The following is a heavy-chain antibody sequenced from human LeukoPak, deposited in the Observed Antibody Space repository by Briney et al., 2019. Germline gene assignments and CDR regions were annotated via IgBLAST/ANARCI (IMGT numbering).Heavy chain of an antibody. J-gene: IGHJ5*02. D-gene: IGHD1-26*01. V-gene: IGHV1-69*13. CDR3: ARVLVGLGWFDP. Sequence: SVKVSCKASGGTFSSYAISWVRQAPGQGLEWMGGIIPIFGTANYAQKFQGRVTITADESTSTAYMELSSLRSEDTAAYYCARVLVGLGWFDPWGQGTLVTVSS. CDR2: IIPIFGTA. CDR1: GGTFSSYA.